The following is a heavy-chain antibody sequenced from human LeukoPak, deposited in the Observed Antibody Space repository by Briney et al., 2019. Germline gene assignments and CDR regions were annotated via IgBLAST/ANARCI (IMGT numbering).Heavy chain of an antibody. CDR2: ISGSGGST. CDR1: GFTFSSYA. V-gene: IGHV3-23*01. J-gene: IGHJ6*03. D-gene: IGHD1-26*01. CDR3: AKRVGATQTYYYYMDV. Sequence: PGGSLRLSCAASGFTFSSYAMSWVRQAPGKGLEWVSAISGSGGSTYYADSVKGRFTISRDNSKNTLYLQMNSLRAEDTAVYYCAKRVGATQTYYYYMDVWGKGTTVTVSS.